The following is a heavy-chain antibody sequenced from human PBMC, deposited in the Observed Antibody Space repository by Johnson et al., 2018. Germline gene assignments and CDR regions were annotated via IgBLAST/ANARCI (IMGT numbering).Heavy chain of an antibody. V-gene: IGHV3-33*08. Sequence: QVQLVQSGGGVVQPGRSLRLSCAASGFTFSSYGMHWVRQAPGKGLEWVAVIWYDGSNNYYADSVKGRFTISRDNSKNTLYLQMNSLRAEDTAVYYCARDFGYFQHWGQGTLVTVSS. CDR1: GFTFSSYG. J-gene: IGHJ1*01. D-gene: IGHD3-10*01. CDR2: IWYDGSNN. CDR3: ARDFGYFQH.